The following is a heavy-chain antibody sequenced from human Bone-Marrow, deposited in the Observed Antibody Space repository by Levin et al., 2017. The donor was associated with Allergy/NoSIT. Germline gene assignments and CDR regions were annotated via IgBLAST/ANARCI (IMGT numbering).Heavy chain of an antibody. J-gene: IGHJ5*02. CDR3: ARDKYYGSGNTDWLDP. V-gene: IGHV4-31*03. CDR1: GGSINSAGYY. CDR2: IYSSGGT. D-gene: IGHD3-10*01. Sequence: SQTLSLTCTVSGGSINSAGYYWSWIRQFPGKGLDYIGYIYSSGGTYYNPSLKSRVSISLDTSKNHFSLQLNSVTAADTAVYFCARDKYYGSGNTDWLDPWGQGTLVTVSS.